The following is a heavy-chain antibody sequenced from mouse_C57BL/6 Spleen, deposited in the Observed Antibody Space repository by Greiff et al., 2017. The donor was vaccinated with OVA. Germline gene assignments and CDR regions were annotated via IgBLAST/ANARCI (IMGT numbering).Heavy chain of an antibody. CDR2: IYPGNSDT. D-gene: IGHD6-1*01. CDR1: GYTFTSYW. J-gene: IGHJ2*01. V-gene: IGHV1-5*01. Sequence: EVQLQQSGTVLARPGASVKMSCKASGYTFTSYWMHWVKQRPGQGLEWIGAIYPGNSDTSYNQKFKGKANLTAVTSASTAYMELSSLTNEDSAVYYCTPLEGVLFDYWGQGTTLTVSS. CDR3: TPLEGVLFDY.